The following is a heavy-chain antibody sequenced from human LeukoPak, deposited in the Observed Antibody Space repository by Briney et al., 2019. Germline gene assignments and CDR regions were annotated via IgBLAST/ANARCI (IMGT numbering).Heavy chain of an antibody. D-gene: IGHD3-9*01. J-gene: IGHJ4*02. V-gene: IGHV1-18*01. Sequence: ASVKVSFKASGYTFTIYGISWVRQAPGQGLEWMGWISAYNGNTNFAQKLQGRVTMTTDTSTSTAYMDLRSLRSDDTAVYYCARDQAATNTQVRFCLDWGQGTLVTVSS. CDR2: ISAYNGNT. CDR1: GYTFTIYG. CDR3: ARDQAATNTQVRFCLD.